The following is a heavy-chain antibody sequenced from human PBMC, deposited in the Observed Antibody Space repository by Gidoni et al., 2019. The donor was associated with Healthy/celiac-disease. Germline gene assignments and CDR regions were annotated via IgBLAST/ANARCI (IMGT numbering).Heavy chain of an antibody. CDR3: ASTNYKTAAFDF. J-gene: IGHJ3*01. V-gene: IGHV4-30-2*01. Sequence: LQLQESGSGLVKPSQTLSLTCGVSGGPLSSGGYSGGWIRQPPGKGLGWIGYIYHSGSTYYTPSLKSRVTISVERSKNQFSLKLSSVTAADTAVYYCASTNYKTAAFDFWGQGTMVTVSS. D-gene: IGHD1-7*01. CDR2: IYHSGST. CDR1: GGPLSSGGYS.